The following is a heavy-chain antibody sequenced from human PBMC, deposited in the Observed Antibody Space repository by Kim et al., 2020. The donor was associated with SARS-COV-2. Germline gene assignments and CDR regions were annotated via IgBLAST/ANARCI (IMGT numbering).Heavy chain of an antibody. J-gene: IGHJ1*01. CDR2: IYHSGST. Sequence: SETLSLTCAVSGGSISSSNWWSWVRQPPGKGLEWIGEIYHSGSTNYNPSLKSRVTISVDKSKNQFSLKLSSVTAADTAVYYCARGFSSWYGSVGEYFQHWGQGTLVTVSS. D-gene: IGHD6-13*01. CDR3: ARGFSSWYGSVGEYFQH. V-gene: IGHV4-4*02. CDR1: GGSISSSNW.